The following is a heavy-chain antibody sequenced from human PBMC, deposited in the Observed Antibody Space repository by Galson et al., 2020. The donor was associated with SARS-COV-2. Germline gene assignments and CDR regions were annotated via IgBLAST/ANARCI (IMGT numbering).Heavy chain of an antibody. Sequence: GGSLRLSCAASGFTFSSYWMAWVRQAPGKGPEWVANINEDGSDIHYMDSVKGRFTISRENAKNSLYLHMNSLRDEDTAVYYCVRDRGIASAGTVGYFDPWGQGTLVTVSS. CDR3: VRDRGIASAGTVGYFDP. V-gene: IGHV3-7*01. CDR1: GFTFSSYW. J-gene: IGHJ5*02. CDR2: INEDGSDI. D-gene: IGHD6-13*01.